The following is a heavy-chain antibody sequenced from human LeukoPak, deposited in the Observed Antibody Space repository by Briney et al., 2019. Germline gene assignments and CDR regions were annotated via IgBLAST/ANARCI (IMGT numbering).Heavy chain of an antibody. CDR3: ATWGWGGYDRVDY. CDR2: INPKSGGT. CDR1: GYTFTGYY. Sequence: GASVKVSCKASGYTFTGYYIHWVRQAPGRGLEWMGWINPKSGGTIYAQKFQGRVTMTRDTSISTAYMELSRLRSDDTAVYYCATWGWGGYDRVDYWGQGTLVTVSS. V-gene: IGHV1-2*02. J-gene: IGHJ4*02. D-gene: IGHD5-12*01.